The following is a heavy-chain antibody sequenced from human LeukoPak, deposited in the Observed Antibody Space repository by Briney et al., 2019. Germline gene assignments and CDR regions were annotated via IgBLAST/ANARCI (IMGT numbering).Heavy chain of an antibody. J-gene: IGHJ5*02. D-gene: IGHD2-2*01. Sequence: AGGSLRLSCAASGFTFSSYAMHWVRQAPGKGLEWVSYISSSGSTIYYADSVKGRFTISRDNAKNSLYLQMNSLRAEDTAVYYCARAPSAANVLWFDPWGQGTLVTVSS. CDR2: ISSSGSTI. CDR3: ARAPSAANVLWFDP. V-gene: IGHV3-48*03. CDR1: GFTFSSYA.